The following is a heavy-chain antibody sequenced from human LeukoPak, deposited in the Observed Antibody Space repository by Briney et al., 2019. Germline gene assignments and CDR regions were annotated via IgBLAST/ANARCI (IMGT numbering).Heavy chain of an antibody. D-gene: IGHD4/OR15-4a*01. CDR2: IYTSGSI. CDR1: GGSLSSGSYY. CDR3: AIQNYGAAPLRY. Sequence: SETLSLTCTVSGGSLSSGSYYWSWVRQPAGKGLEWIGRIYTSGSINYNPSLKSRVPISVDTSKNQFSLKLSSVTAADTAVYYCAIQNYGAAPLRYWGQGTLVTVSS. J-gene: IGHJ4*02. V-gene: IGHV4-61*02.